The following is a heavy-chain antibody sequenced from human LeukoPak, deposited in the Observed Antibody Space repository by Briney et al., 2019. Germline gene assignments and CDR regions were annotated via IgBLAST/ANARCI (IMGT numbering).Heavy chain of an antibody. CDR1: GVSVSSSSYY. V-gene: IGHV4-39*01. CDR3: ARQFGYSYYFDY. CDR2: IYYSGST. D-gene: IGHD1-1*01. J-gene: IGHJ4*02. Sequence: SETLSLTCTVSGVSVSSSSYYWGWIRQPPGKGLEWIRSIYYSGSTYYSPSLKSRVTISVDTSKNQFSLKLSSVTAADTAVYYCARQFGYSYYFDYWGQGTLVTVSS.